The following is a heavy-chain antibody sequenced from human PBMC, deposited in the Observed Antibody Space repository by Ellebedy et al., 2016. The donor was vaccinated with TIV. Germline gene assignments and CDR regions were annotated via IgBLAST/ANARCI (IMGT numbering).Heavy chain of an antibody. CDR2: ISNSGSTI. CDR3: ATYGSGSSIYYYYTMDV. Sequence: GGSLRLSCAASGFTFSSYGMHWVRQAPGKGLEWVSYISNSGSTIYYADSVKGRFTISRDNAKNSLYLHMHSLRAEDTAVYYCATYGSGSSIYYYYTMDVWGQGTTVTVSS. D-gene: IGHD3-10*01. J-gene: IGHJ6*02. CDR1: GFTFSSYG. V-gene: IGHV3-48*04.